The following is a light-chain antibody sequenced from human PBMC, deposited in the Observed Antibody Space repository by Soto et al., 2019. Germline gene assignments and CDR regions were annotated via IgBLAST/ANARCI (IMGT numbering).Light chain of an antibody. CDR3: QQLNGYQLA. V-gene: IGKV1-9*01. CDR1: QGMSTY. CDR2: SAS. Sequence: DLQLTQSPSFLSASVGDTVTITCRASQGMSTYLAWYQQKPGKVPKLLIRSASTLQSGVPPRFSGGGSGTEFTLTIRTLRPDDSCIYYCQQLNGYQLAFGGGTNVEIK. J-gene: IGKJ4*02.